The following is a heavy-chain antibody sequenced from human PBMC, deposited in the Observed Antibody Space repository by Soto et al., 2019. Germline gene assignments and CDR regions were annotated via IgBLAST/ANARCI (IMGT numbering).Heavy chain of an antibody. V-gene: IGHV4-34*01. D-gene: IGHD3-10*01. CDR1: GGSFSGYY. J-gene: IGHJ4*02. CDR2: INHSGST. CDR3: ARGHRYNIHYGSGSYQPRFFDY. Sequence: QVQLQQWGAGLLKPSETLSLTCAVYGGSFSGYYWSWIRQPPGKGLEWIGEINHSGSTNYNPSLKSRVTISVDTSKNQFSLKLSSVTAADTAVYYCARGHRYNIHYGSGSYQPRFFDYWGQGTLVTVSS.